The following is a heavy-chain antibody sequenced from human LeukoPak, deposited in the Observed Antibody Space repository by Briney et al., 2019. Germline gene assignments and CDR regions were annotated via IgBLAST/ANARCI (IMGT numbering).Heavy chain of an antibody. CDR1: GFTFSSYA. D-gene: IGHD4-17*01. CDR2: IKQDGSEE. J-gene: IGHJ4*02. CDR3: ARAGYGDPHLDF. Sequence: GGSLRLSCAASGFTFSSYAVTWVRQAPGKGLEWVANIKQDGSEEYYVNSVKGRFTISRDNSKNTLYLQMNSLRAEDTAAYYCARAGYGDPHLDFWGQGTLVTVSS. V-gene: IGHV3-7*01.